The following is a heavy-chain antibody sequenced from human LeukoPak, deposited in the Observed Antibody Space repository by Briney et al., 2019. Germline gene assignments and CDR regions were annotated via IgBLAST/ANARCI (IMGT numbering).Heavy chain of an antibody. CDR3: ARKEMAPN. D-gene: IGHD5-24*01. V-gene: IGHV3-30*03. J-gene: IGHJ4*02. Sequence: GGSLRLSCAASGFTFSSYGMHWVRQAPGKGLEWVAVISYDGSNKYYADSMKGRFTISRDNSKNTLYLQMNSLRAEDTAVYYCARKEMAPNWGQGTLVTVSS. CDR2: ISYDGSNK. CDR1: GFTFSSYG.